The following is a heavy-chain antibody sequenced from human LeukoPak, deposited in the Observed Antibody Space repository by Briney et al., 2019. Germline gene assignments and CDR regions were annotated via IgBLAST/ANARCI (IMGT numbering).Heavy chain of an antibody. D-gene: IGHD3-10*01. V-gene: IGHV4-39*01. CDR3: ARLQPREFPYYFDY. CDR2: IYYSGST. CDR1: GGSISSSSYY. Sequence: SGTLSLTCTVSGGSISSSSYYWGWIRQPPGKGLEWIGSIYYSGSTYYNPSLKSRVTISVDTSKNQFSLKLSSVTAADTAVYYCARLQPREFPYYFDYWGQGTLVTVSS. J-gene: IGHJ4*02.